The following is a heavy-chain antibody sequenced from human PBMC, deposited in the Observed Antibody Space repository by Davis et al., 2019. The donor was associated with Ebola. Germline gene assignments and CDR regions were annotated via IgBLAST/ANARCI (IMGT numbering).Heavy chain of an antibody. Sequence: KVSCKGSGYSFTSYWIGWVRQMPGKGLEWMGIIYPGDSDTRYSPSFQGQVTISADKSISTAYLQWSSLKASDTAMYYCARQSYYDFWSGYLFDYWGQGTLVTVSS. CDR3: ARQSYYDFWSGYLFDY. CDR1: GYSFTSYW. CDR2: IYPGDSDT. D-gene: IGHD3-3*01. J-gene: IGHJ4*02. V-gene: IGHV5-51*01.